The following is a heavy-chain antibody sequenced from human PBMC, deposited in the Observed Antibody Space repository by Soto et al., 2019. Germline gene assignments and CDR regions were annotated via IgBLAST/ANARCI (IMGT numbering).Heavy chain of an antibody. Sequence: QITLKESGPPLVKPTQTLTLTCTFSGFSLSNPGVGMGWVRQPPGKALQWLAVIYWNDDRRYSPSLKTRLTITKDTSKIQVVLTMTDMDPVDTATYYCAHGGPAASLDFWGQGTLVTVSS. D-gene: IGHD2-2*01. J-gene: IGHJ4*02. V-gene: IGHV2-5*01. CDR2: IYWNDDR. CDR3: AHGGPAASLDF. CDR1: GFSLSNPGVG.